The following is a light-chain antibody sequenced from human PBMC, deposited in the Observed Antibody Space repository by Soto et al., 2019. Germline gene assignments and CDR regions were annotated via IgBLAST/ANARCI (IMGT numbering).Light chain of an antibody. CDR3: QSYNDWPFA. CDR2: AAS. CDR1: QSISSY. Sequence: DIQMTQSPSSLSASVGDRVTITCRASQSISSYLNWYQQKPGKAPKLLIYAASSLQSGVPSRFSGSGSGTDFTLTISSLQPEDFAVYFCQSYNDWPFASGLGTKLEI. V-gene: IGKV1-39*01. J-gene: IGKJ2*01.